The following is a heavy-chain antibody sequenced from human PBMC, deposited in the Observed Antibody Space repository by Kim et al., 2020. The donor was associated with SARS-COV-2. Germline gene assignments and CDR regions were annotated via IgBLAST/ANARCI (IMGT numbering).Heavy chain of an antibody. D-gene: IGHD3-22*01. Sequence: LNSRVTISVDTSKNQFSLKLSSVTAADTAVYYCARTRITMIVVVTHFDYWGQGTLVTVSS. J-gene: IGHJ4*02. V-gene: IGHV4-31*02. CDR3: ARTRITMIVVVTHFDY.